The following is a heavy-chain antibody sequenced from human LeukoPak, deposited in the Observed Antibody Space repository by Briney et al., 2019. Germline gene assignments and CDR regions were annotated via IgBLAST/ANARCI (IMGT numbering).Heavy chain of an antibody. V-gene: IGHV4-34*01. Sequence: PSETLSLTCAVYGGSFSGYYWSWIRQPPGKGLEWIGEINHSGSTNYNPSLKSRVTISVDTSKNQFSLKLSSVTAADTAVYYCARDIYGAFDIWGQGTMVTVSS. D-gene: IGHD4-17*01. CDR3: ARDIYGAFDI. CDR1: GGSFSGYY. CDR2: INHSGST. J-gene: IGHJ3*02.